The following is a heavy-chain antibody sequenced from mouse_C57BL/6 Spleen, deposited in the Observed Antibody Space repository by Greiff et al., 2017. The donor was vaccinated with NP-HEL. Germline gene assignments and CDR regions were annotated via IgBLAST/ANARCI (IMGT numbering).Heavy chain of an antibody. V-gene: IGHV1-81*01. Sequence: SGAELARPGASVKLSCKASGYTFTSYGISWVKQRPGQGLEWIGEIYPRSGNTYYNEKFKGKATLTADKSSSTAYMELRSLTSEDSAVYFCADYYGSSYGYAMDYWGQGTSVTVSS. CDR1: GYTFTSYG. J-gene: IGHJ4*01. D-gene: IGHD1-1*01. CDR2: IYPRSGNT. CDR3: ADYYGSSYGYAMDY.